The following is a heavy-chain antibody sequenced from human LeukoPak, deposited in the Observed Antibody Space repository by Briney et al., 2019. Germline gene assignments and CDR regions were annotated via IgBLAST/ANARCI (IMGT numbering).Heavy chain of an antibody. Sequence: GGSLRLPCAASGFTFSRNALSWVRQAPGKGLEWVSSLSGSGGDTYYADSVKGRFTISRDNAKNMVYLQMNSLRAEDTAVYYCAKDPYGTRYFDYWGQGTLVTVSS. CDR2: LSGSGGDT. J-gene: IGHJ4*02. CDR3: AKDPYGTRYFDY. CDR1: GFTFSRNA. D-gene: IGHD2-2*01. V-gene: IGHV3-23*01.